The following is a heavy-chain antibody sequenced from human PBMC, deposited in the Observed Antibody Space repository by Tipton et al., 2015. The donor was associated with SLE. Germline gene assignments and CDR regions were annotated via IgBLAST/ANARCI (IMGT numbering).Heavy chain of an antibody. CDR2: ISYDGSNK. D-gene: IGHD6-19*01. Sequence: SLRLSCVISGDTLSNSIMHWVRQAPGKGLEWVAVISYDGSNKYYADSVKGRFTISRDNAKQSLVLQVNSLRAEDTAVYHCATQDGAAVGAEYFHHWGQGTLVTVSS. CDR3: ATQDGAAVGAEYFHH. V-gene: IGHV3-30*03. CDR1: GDTLSNSI. J-gene: IGHJ1*01.